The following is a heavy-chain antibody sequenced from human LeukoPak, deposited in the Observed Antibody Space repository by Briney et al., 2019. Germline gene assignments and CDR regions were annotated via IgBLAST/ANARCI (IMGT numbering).Heavy chain of an antibody. CDR3: ARDGTRGYTYVDY. Sequence: TGGSLRLSCAASGFTVSSNYMSWVRQAPGKGLEWVSVIYSGGSTYYADSVKGRFTISRDNSKNTLYLQMNSLRAEDTAVYYCARDGTRGYTYVDYWGQGTLVTVSS. D-gene: IGHD5-18*01. CDR1: GFTVSSNY. CDR2: IYSGGST. J-gene: IGHJ4*02. V-gene: IGHV3-53*01.